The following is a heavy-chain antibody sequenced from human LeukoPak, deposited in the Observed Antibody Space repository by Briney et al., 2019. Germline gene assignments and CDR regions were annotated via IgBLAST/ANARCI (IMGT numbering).Heavy chain of an antibody. CDR1: GGPISSSSYY. CDR3: ASPAAVPAAGLGYVEDFDI. D-gene: IGHD2-2*01. J-gene: IGHJ3*02. Sequence: KPSETLSLTCTVSGGPISSSSYYWGWIRQPPGKGLEWIGRIYYSGSTYYNPSLKSRVTISVDTSKNQFSLKLSSVTAADTAVYYCASPAAVPAAGLGYVEDFDIWGQGTMVTVSS. CDR2: IYYSGST. V-gene: IGHV4-39*07.